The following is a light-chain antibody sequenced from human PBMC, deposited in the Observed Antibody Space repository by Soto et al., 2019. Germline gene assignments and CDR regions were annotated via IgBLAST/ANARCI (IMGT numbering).Light chain of an antibody. CDR2: DAS. J-gene: IGKJ4*01. Sequence: EIVLTQSPATLSLSPGERATLSCRASQSVSSYLAWYQQKPGQAPRLLIYDASNRATGIPARFSGSGSGTDFILTISSLEPEDFAVYYCQQRSNWPPGFGGGTKVEIK. CDR1: QSVSSY. CDR3: QQRSNWPPG. V-gene: IGKV3-11*01.